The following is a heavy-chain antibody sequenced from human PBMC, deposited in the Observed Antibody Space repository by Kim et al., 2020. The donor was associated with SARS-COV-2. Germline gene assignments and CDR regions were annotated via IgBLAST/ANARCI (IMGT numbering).Heavy chain of an antibody. CDR2: GGTT. CDR3: TQSNTYDC. D-gene: IGHD4-4*01. Sequence: GGTTEYAASVKGRVTISRDNSKSSAYLQMNSLKTEDTAVYYCTQSNTYDCWGQGTLVTVSS. V-gene: IGHV3-49*02. J-gene: IGHJ4*02.